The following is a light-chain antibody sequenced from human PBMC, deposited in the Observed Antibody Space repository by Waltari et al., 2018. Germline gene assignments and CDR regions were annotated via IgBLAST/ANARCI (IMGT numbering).Light chain of an antibody. V-gene: IGLV2-14*03. CDR1: TSDVGGYNY. CDR2: DVT. Sequence: SALTQPASVSESPGQSITISCTGTTSDVGGYNYVSWYQQHPGKAPKLMIYDVTNRPSGVSNRFSGSKSDNTASLTISGLQAEDEADYYCSSFTSSSTWVFGGGTKLTVL. J-gene: IGLJ3*02. CDR3: SSFTSSSTWV.